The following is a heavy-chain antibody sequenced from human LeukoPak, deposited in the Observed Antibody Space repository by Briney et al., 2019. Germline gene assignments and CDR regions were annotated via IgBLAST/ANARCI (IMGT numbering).Heavy chain of an antibody. Sequence: PGGSLRLSCVGSGFTFSDAWMSWVRQAPGKGLEWVGRIKSKSDGWTIDYASPVKGRFTISRDDSRNTLYLQMNSLKTEDTAVYYCTTRRQDGWWGQGTLVTVS. J-gene: IGHJ4*02. D-gene: IGHD2-15*01. CDR1: GFTFSDAW. CDR3: TTRRQDGW. CDR2: IKSKSDGWTI. V-gene: IGHV3-15*01.